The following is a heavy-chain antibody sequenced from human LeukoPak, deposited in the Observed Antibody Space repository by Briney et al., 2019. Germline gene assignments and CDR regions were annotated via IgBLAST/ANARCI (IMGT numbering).Heavy chain of an antibody. J-gene: IGHJ6*03. D-gene: IGHD6-13*01. V-gene: IGHV3-7*01. CDR2: IKQDGSEK. Sequence: PGGSLRLSCVASGFTFSSRDWMTWIRQAPGKGLEWVANIKQDGSEKYYVDSVKGRFTISRDNAKNSLYLQMNSLRAEDTAVYYCARSLSSSQTLYYYYYYYMDVWGKGTTVTVSS. CDR3: ARSLSSSQTLYYYYYYYMDV. CDR1: GFTFSSRDW.